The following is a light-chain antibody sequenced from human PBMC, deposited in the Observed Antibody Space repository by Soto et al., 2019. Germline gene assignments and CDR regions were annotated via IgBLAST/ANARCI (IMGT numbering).Light chain of an antibody. J-gene: IGKJ1*01. CDR3: QQYNSPWT. V-gene: IGKV1-5*01. Sequence: DIQMTQSPYTLSSSLGDRVTITCRASQSVTSYLAWYQKRPVKAPKLLIYSASTLESGVPSRFSGSGSGTEFPLTISSLQPEDFATYYCQQYNSPWTFGQGTMVDIK. CDR1: QSVTSY. CDR2: SAS.